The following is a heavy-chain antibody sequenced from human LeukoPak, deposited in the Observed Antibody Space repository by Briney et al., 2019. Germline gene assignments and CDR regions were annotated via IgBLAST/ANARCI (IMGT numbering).Heavy chain of an antibody. D-gene: IGHD3-10*01. CDR3: ARDLTMVRGVIPP. J-gene: IGHJ4*02. V-gene: IGHV3-74*03. CDR2: IHSDGGST. Sequence: GGSLRLSCAASGFTFSSYWMHWVRQAPGKGLVWVSRIHSDGGSTTYADFVKGRFTISRDNAKNTLYLQMNSLRAEDTAVYYCARDLTMVRGVIPPGGQGTLVTVSS. CDR1: GFTFSSYW.